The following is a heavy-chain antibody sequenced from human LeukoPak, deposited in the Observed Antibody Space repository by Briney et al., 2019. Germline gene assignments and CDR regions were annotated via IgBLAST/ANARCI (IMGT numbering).Heavy chain of an antibody. CDR1: SGSINSYY. Sequence: SETLSLTCTVSSGSINSYYWGWVRQPAGRGLEWIGRIYTTGKTDYNPSLKSRLTLSVDTSKRQFSLNLRSVTAADTAIYYCARHGYTASHYFLDFWSQGTLVTVSS. D-gene: IGHD3-16*01. CDR2: IYTTGKT. V-gene: IGHV4-4*07. J-gene: IGHJ4*02. CDR3: ARHGYTASHYFLDF.